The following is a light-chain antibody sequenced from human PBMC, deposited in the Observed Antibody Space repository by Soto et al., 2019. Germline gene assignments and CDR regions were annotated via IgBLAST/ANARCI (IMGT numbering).Light chain of an antibody. J-gene: IGKJ4*01. Sequence: DLVMTQSPVSLSVTPGEPASISCRSSQSLLHSHGYTYLDWYLQKPGQSPQLLIYMGSTRASGVPDRFSGSGSGTDFTLKISRVEAEDVGVYYCMQALQTPLTFGGGTKVEIK. CDR2: MGS. CDR1: QSLLHSHGYTY. V-gene: IGKV2-28*01. CDR3: MQALQTPLT.